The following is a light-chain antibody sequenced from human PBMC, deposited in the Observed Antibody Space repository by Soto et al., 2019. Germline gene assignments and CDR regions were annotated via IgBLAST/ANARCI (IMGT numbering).Light chain of an antibody. CDR1: SSDVGRYNY. CDR3: HSFTGTSAPYV. V-gene: IGLV2-14*03. Sequence: QSALTQPASVSGSPGQSITISCTGTSSDVGRYNYVSWYQQYPGKAPKLMIYDVSGRPSGVSDRFSGSKSGNTASLTISGLQAEDGAYYYCHSFTGTSAPYVFGTGTKLTVL. J-gene: IGLJ1*01. CDR2: DVS.